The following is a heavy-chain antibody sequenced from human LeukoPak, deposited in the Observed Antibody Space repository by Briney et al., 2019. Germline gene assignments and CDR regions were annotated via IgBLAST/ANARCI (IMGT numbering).Heavy chain of an antibody. CDR3: ARDYYGSGSYDY. CDR2: ISYDGSNK. CDR1: GFTFSSYA. D-gene: IGHD3-10*01. Sequence: GGSLRLSCAASGFTFSSYAMHWVRQAPGKGLEWVAVISYDGSNKYYADSVKGRFTISRDNSKNTLYLQMNSLRAEDTAVYYCARDYYGSGSYDYWGQGTLVTVSS. V-gene: IGHV3-30-3*01. J-gene: IGHJ4*02.